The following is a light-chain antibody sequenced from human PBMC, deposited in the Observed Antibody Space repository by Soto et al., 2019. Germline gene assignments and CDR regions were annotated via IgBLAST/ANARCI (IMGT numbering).Light chain of an antibody. CDR2: DAS. Sequence: IQRPQSPSTLSGSVGDRVTVTCRAIQTISSWLAWYQQKPGKAPKLLVYDASTLQSGVASRFSGSGSGTEFTLIISGLQPDDSATYYCQQYTNTNNPWMFGQGTKVDIK. J-gene: IGKJ1*01. V-gene: IGKV1-5*01. CDR1: QTISSW. CDR3: QQYTNTNNPWM.